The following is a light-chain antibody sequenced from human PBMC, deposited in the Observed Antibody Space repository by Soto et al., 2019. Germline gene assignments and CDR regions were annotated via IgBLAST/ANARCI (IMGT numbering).Light chain of an antibody. CDR1: SSDIVGYNY. V-gene: IGLV2-14*01. Sequence: QSDLTQPASVSASPGQSITISCTGASSDIVGYNYVSWYQQYPGRAPTLIIYEVSHRPSGVSHRFSGSKSGNTASLTISGVQAEDEAHYHCVSYTSSSTRVFGGGTKLTVL. J-gene: IGLJ3*02. CDR3: VSYTSSSTRV. CDR2: EVS.